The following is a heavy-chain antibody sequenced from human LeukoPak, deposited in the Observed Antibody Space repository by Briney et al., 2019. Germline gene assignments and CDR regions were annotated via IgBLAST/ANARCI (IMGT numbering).Heavy chain of an antibody. D-gene: IGHD3-10*01. V-gene: IGHV4-59*08. CDR1: GGSISSYY. CDR2: IYYSGST. J-gene: IGHJ4*02. Sequence: SETLSLTCTVSGGSISSYYWRWIRQPPGKGLEWIGYIYYSGSTNYNPSLKSRVTISVDTSKNQFSLKLSSVTAADTAVYYCARLPVRYGSGSYYVYYFDYWGQGTLVTVSS. CDR3: ARLPVRYGSGSYYVYYFDY.